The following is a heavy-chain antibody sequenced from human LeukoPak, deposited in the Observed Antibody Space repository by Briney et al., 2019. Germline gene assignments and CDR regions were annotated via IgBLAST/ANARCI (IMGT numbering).Heavy chain of an antibody. CDR1: GFTFSSYA. CDR2: ISGSGGST. V-gene: IGHV3-23*01. D-gene: IGHD3-22*01. J-gene: IGHJ3*02. CDR3: AKAGYYDSSGYYYWDRNDAFDI. Sequence: TGGSLRLSCAASGFTFSSYAMSWVRQAPGKGLEWVSAISGSGGSTYYADSVKGRFTISRDNSKNTLYLQMNSLRAEDTAVYYCAKAGYYDSSGYYYWDRNDAFDIWGQGTMVTVSS.